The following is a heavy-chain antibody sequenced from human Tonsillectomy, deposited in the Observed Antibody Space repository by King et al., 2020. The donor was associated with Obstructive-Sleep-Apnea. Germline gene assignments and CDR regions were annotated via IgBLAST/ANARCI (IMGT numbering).Heavy chain of an antibody. Sequence: VQLVESGGGLVQPGGSLRLSCAASGFTFSSYAMSWVRQAPGKGLEWCSAISGSGGSTYYADSVKGRFTISEDNSKNTLYLQMNSLRAEDTAVYYCAKQLGYSYGNFDYWGQGTLVTVSS. V-gene: IGHV3-23*04. CDR3: AKQLGYSYGNFDY. CDR1: GFTFSSYA. CDR2: ISGSGGST. J-gene: IGHJ4*02. D-gene: IGHD5-18*01.